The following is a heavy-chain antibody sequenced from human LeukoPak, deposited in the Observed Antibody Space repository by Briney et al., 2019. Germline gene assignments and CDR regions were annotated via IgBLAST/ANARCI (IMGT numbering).Heavy chain of an antibody. CDR3: AGEVAGTRNDAFDI. D-gene: IGHD6-19*01. CDR1: GFTFSSYG. CDR2: ISYDGSNK. Sequence: PGGSLRLFCAASGFTFSSYGMHWVRQAPGKGLEWVAVISYDGSNKYYADSVKGRFTISRDNSKNTLYLQMNSLRAEDTAVYYCAGEVAGTRNDAFDIWGQGTMVTVSS. J-gene: IGHJ3*02. V-gene: IGHV3-30*03.